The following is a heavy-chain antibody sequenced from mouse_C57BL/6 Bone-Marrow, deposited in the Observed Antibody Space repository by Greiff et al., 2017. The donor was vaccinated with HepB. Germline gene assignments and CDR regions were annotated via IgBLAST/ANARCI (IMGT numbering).Heavy chain of an antibody. Sequence: QVQLQQPGAELVRPGTSVKLSCKASGYTFTSYWMHWVKQRPGQGLEWIGVIDPSDSYTNYNQKFKGKATLTVDTSSSTAYMQLSSLTSEDSAVYYCAITTVVATRGYAMDYWGQGTSVTVSS. CDR1: GYTFTSYW. V-gene: IGHV1-59*01. J-gene: IGHJ4*01. CDR2: IDPSDSYT. D-gene: IGHD1-1*01. CDR3: AITTVVATRGYAMDY.